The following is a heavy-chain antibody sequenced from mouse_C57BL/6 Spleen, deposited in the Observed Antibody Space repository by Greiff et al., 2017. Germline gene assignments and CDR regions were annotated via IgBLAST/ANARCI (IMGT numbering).Heavy chain of an antibody. CDR3: ARSDYGSSYAMDY. D-gene: IGHD1-1*01. V-gene: IGHV14-3*01. CDR2: IDPANGNT. CDR1: GFNIKNTY. Sequence: EVQLQQSVAELVRPGASVKLSCTASGFNIKNTYMHWVKQRPEQGLEWIGRIDPANGNTKYAPKFQGKATITADSSSNTAYLQLSSLTSEDTAIYCCARSDYGSSYAMDYWGQGTAVTVSS. J-gene: IGHJ4*01.